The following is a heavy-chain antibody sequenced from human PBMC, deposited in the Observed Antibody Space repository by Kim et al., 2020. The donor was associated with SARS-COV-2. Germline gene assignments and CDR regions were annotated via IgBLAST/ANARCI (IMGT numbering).Heavy chain of an antibody. D-gene: IGHD3-10*01. CDR3: AKGGSIVTMVRGVIPDAFDI. J-gene: IGHJ3*02. V-gene: IGHV3-23*01. Sequence: RFTISSDNSKNTLYLQMNSLRAEDTAVYYCAKGGSIVTMVRGVIPDAFDIWGQGTMVTVSS.